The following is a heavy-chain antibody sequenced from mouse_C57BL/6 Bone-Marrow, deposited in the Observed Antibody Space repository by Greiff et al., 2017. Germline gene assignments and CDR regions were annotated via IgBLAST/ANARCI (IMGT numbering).Heavy chain of an antibody. CDR3: ARIADSKCAMDY. J-gene: IGHJ4*01. CDR1: GFSLSTSGMG. D-gene: IGHD2-5*01. V-gene: IGHV8-11*01. CDR2: IWWNDNK. Sequence: QVTLKESGPGILQPSQTLSLSCSFSGFSLSTSGMGVGWIHQPSGNGLEWLAHIWWNDNKYYNTALKSRLTISKDTSNNQVFRKIASVDTAETATYYCARIADSKCAMDYWGQGTSVTVSS.